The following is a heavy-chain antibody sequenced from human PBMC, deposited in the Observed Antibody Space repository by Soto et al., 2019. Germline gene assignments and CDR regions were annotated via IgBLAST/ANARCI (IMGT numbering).Heavy chain of an antibody. J-gene: IGHJ4*02. CDR3: AKGGYSGYLDY. CDR2: FYYSGST. CDR1: GGSISIYY. Sequence: QVQLQESGPGLVKPSETLSLTCTVSGGSISIYYWSWIRQPPGKGLEWIGYFYYSGSTNYNPSLKSRVTISADTSKLQFSLRLSSVTAADTAVYYCAKGGYSGYLDYWGQGTLVTVSS. D-gene: IGHD5-12*01. V-gene: IGHV4-59*01.